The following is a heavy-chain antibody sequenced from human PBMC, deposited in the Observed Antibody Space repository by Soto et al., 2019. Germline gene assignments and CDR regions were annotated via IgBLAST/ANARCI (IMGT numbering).Heavy chain of an antibody. V-gene: IGHV3-30*18. CDR1: GFTFSSYG. Sequence: GGSLRLSCAASGFTFSSYGMHWVRQAPGKGLEWVAVISYDGSNKYYADSVKGRFTISRDNSKNTLYLQMNSLRAEDTALYYCAKPYGSGSYYNEPYFDYWGQGTLVTVSS. D-gene: IGHD3-10*01. J-gene: IGHJ4*02. CDR2: ISYDGSNK. CDR3: AKPYGSGSYYNEPYFDY.